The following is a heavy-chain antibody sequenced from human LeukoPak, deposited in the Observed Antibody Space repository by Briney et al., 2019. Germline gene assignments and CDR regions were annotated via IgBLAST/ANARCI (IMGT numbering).Heavy chain of an antibody. D-gene: IGHD6-25*01. CDR3: AKLVGSTSNFDY. CDR1: GFTFSSYG. J-gene: IGHJ4*02. V-gene: IGHV3-30*18. CDR2: ISYDGSNK. Sequence: GRSLRLSCAASGFTFSSYGMHWVRQAPGKGLEWVAVISYDGSNKYYADSVKGRFTISRDNSKNTLYLQMNSLRAEDTAVYHCAKLVGSTSNFDYWGQGTLVTVSS.